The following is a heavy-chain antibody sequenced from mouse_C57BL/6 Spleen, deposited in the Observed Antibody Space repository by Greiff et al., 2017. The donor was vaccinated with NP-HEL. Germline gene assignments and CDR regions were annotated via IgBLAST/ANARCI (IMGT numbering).Heavy chain of an antibody. CDR3: ASASYYYGSSYAMDY. CDR2: ISYDGSN. CDR1: GYSITSGYY. Sequence: VQLKESGPGLVKPSQSLSLTCSVTGYSITSGYYWNWIRQFPGNKLEWMGYISYDGSNNYNPSLKNRISITRDTSKNQFFLKLNSVTTEDTATYYCASASYYYGSSYAMDYWGQGTSVTVSS. D-gene: IGHD1-1*01. J-gene: IGHJ4*01. V-gene: IGHV3-6*01.